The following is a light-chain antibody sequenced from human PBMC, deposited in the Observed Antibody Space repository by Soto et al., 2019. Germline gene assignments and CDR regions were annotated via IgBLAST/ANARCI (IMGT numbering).Light chain of an antibody. CDR3: SSYTSSSTLV. V-gene: IGLV2-14*01. CDR2: GVS. J-gene: IGLJ1*01. CDR1: SSDVRGYNY. Sequence: QSVLTQPASVSGSPGQSITLSCTGSSSDVRGYNYVSWYQQHPGKAPRLMISGVSNRPSRVSNRFSGSKSGNTASLTISGLQAEDEADYYCSSYTSSSTLVFGTGTKVTVL.